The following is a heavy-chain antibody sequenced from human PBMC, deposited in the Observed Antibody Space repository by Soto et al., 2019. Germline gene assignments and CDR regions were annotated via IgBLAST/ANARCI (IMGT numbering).Heavy chain of an antibody. J-gene: IGHJ6*02. CDR1: GYTFTTYW. CDR3: ARHKGYCSSTSCCGMDV. V-gene: IGHV5-51*01. CDR2: IYPGDSDS. D-gene: IGHD2-15*01. Sequence: GESLKISCDGSGYTFTTYWVAWVRQMPGKGLEWVGSIYPGDSDSRYNPSVQGQVTISADRSISTAYLQWNSLKASDTAMYFCARHKGYCSSTSCCGMDVWGQGTTVTVSS.